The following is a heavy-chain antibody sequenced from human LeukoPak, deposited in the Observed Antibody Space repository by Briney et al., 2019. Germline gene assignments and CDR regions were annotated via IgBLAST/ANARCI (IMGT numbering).Heavy chain of an antibody. CDR2: IYYSGGT. J-gene: IGHJ6*03. CDR1: GGSISSYY. Sequence: SETLSLTCTVSGGSISSYYWSWIRQSPGKGLEWIGYIYYSGGTIYNPSLKSRVTISVDTSKNQFSLKLTSVTAADTAVYYCARVTRTLDYYYMDVWGKGTTVTVSS. V-gene: IGHV4-59*01. D-gene: IGHD3/OR15-3a*01. CDR3: ARVTRTLDYYYMDV.